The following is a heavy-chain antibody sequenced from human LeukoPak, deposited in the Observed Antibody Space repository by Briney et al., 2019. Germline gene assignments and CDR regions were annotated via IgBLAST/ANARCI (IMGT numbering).Heavy chain of an antibody. V-gene: IGHV3-23*01. Sequence: PGGSLRLSCAGSGFAFSSYHLSWVRQTPGKGLQWLSVVTANGATTYYPDSVKGRFTISRDNSRNTLYLQMNDLRAEDTALYYCANQQKGNAKGNFWGKGNVVSVSS. CDR1: GFAFSSYH. CDR2: VTANGATT. D-gene: IGHD2-8*01. CDR3: ANQQKGNAKGNF. J-gene: IGHJ4*02.